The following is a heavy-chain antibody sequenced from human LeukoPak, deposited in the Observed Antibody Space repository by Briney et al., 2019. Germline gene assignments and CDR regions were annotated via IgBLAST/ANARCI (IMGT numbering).Heavy chain of an antibody. Sequence: GESLKISCKGSGYNFTRNWISWVRQMPGKGLEWMGRIDPSDSYTNYSPSFHGHVTISADKSTSTAYLQWSSLKASDTAMYYCARGEGWFAPWGQGTLVTVSS. J-gene: IGHJ5*02. CDR1: GYNFTRNW. CDR2: IDPSDSYT. CDR3: ARGEGWFAP. V-gene: IGHV5-10-1*01.